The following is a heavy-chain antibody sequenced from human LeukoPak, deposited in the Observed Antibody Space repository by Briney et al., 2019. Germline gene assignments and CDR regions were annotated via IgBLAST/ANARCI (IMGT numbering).Heavy chain of an antibody. CDR3: ARACGILTGYYRTRREGAFDI. CDR1: GYTFTSYG. J-gene: IGHJ3*02. Sequence: ASVTVSCKASGYTFTSYGISWVRQAPGQGLEWMGWINTNTGNPTYAQGFTGRFVFSLDTSVSTAYLQISSLKAEDTAVYYCARACGILTGYYRTRREGAFDIWGQGTMVTVSS. CDR2: INTNTGNP. D-gene: IGHD3-9*01. V-gene: IGHV7-4-1*02.